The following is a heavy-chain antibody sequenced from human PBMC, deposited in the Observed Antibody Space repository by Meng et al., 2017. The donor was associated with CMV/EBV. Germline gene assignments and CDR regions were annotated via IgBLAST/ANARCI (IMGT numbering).Heavy chain of an antibody. D-gene: IGHD3-16*01. Sequence: ASVKVSCKASGYTFTSYGTSWVRQAPGQGLEWMGIINPSGGSTSYAQKFQGRVTMTRDTSTSTVYMELSSLRSEDTAVYYCARDSITRPWDYYYGMDVWGQGTTVTVSS. V-gene: IGHV1-46*01. J-gene: IGHJ6*02. CDR3: ARDSITRPWDYYYGMDV. CDR1: GYTFTSYG. CDR2: INPSGGST.